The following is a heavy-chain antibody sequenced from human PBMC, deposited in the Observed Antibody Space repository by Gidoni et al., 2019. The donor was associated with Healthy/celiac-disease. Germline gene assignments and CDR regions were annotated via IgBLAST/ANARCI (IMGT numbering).Heavy chain of an antibody. J-gene: IGHJ5*02. Sequence: QVQLQESGPGLVKPSETLSLTCAVSGYSISSGYYWGWIRQPPGKGLEWIGSIYHSGSTYYNPSLKSRVTISVDTSKNQFSLKLSSVTAADTAVYYCARVFLGFLRWELKGGSPFDPWGQGTLVTVSS. CDR3: ARVFLGFLRWELKGGSPFDP. D-gene: IGHD1-26*01. CDR2: IYHSGST. CDR1: GYSISSGYY. V-gene: IGHV4-38-2*01.